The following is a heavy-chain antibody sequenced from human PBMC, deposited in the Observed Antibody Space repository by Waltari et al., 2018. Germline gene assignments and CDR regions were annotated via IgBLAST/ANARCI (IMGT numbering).Heavy chain of an antibody. CDR1: GFTVSSNY. V-gene: IGHV3-66*03. J-gene: IGHJ2*01. CDR2: IYSGGST. D-gene: IGHD3-22*01. Sequence: EVQLVESGGGLIQPGGSLRLSCAASGFTVSSNYMSWVRQAPGKGLEWVSVIYSGGSTYYADSVKGRFTISRDNSKNTLYLQMNSLRSEDTAVYYCARDGYESSGERYFDLWGRGTLVTVSS. CDR3: ARDGYESSGERYFDL.